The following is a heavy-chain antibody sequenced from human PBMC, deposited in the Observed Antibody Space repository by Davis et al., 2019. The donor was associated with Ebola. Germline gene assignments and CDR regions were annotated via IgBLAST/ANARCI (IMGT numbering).Heavy chain of an antibody. V-gene: IGHV3-21*01. CDR1: ADSIISSKW. D-gene: IGHD6-19*01. J-gene: IGHJ6*04. Sequence: PSETLSLTCAVSADSIISSKWWSWLRQPPGKGLEWVSSISSSSSYIYYADSVKGRFTISRDNSKNTLYLQMNSLRAEDTAVYYCAKAAPGPSGWLYYYYGMDVWGKGTTVTVSS. CDR3: AKAAPGPSGWLYYYYGMDV. CDR2: ISSSSSYI.